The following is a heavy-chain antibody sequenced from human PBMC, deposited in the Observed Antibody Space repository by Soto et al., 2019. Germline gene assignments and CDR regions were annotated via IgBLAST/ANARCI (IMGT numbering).Heavy chain of an antibody. CDR2: ISGGGDAA. D-gene: IGHD2-2*01. CDR3: ARKILGSTSRPNYWYFDL. J-gene: IGHJ2*01. CDR1: GFTFINYA. V-gene: IGHV3-23*01. Sequence: EVQLLESGGALVQPGGSLRLSCAGSGFTFINYAMNWVRQAPGNGLEWVSSISGGGDAAFFPDSVRGRFTISRDNSKNTVTLQMNSLGVDDTAVYYCARKILGSTSRPNYWYFDLWGRGTLVTVSS.